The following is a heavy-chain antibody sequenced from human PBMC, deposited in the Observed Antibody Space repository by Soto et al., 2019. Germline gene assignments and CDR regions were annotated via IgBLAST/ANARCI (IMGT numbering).Heavy chain of an antibody. CDR3: ARSGSAYYYYYMDV. J-gene: IGHJ6*03. D-gene: IGHD3-10*01. CDR1: GYTFTGYY. V-gene: IGHV1-2*04. Sequence: ASVKVSCKASGYTFTGYYMHWVRQAPGQGLEWMGWINPNSGGTNYAQKFQGWVTMTRDTSISTAYMELSRLRSDDTAVYYCARSGSAYYYYYMDVWGKGTTVTVSS. CDR2: INPNSGGT.